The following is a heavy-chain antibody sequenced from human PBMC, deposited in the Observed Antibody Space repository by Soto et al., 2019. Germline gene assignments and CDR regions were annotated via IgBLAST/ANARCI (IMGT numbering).Heavy chain of an antibody. CDR2: IYYSRST. D-gene: IGHD3-10*01. Sequence: QLQLQESGPGLVQPSETLSLTCTVSGGSISSSSYYWGWIRQPPGKGLEWIGSIYYSRSTYYNPSLKSRVTISVYTSKNQYSLKLSSVTAADTAVYYCAKGGSGSYSNAFDIWGQGTMVTVSS. CDR1: GGSISSSSYY. CDR3: AKGGSGSYSNAFDI. J-gene: IGHJ3*02. V-gene: IGHV4-39*01.